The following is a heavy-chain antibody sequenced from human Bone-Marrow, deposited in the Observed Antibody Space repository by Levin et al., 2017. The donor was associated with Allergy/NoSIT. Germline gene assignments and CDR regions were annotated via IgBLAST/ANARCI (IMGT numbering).Heavy chain of an antibody. CDR1: GFNFMKYW. J-gene: IGHJ4*02. V-gene: IGHV3-7*01. CDR2: INQDGSGR. Sequence: GGSLRLSCAASGFNFMKYWMSWVRQAPGKGLEWVASINQDGSGRYYVDSVKGRFTISRDNANNSLFLQMDSLRAEDTAVYYCARDAYCSNGICYTAFSGADYWGQGTLVTVPS. D-gene: IGHD2-8*01. CDR3: ARDAYCSNGICYTAFSGADY.